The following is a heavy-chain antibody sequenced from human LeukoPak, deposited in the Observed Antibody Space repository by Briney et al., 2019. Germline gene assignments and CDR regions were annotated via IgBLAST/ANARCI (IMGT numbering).Heavy chain of an antibody. CDR2: IIPIFGTA. J-gene: IGHJ5*02. CDR3: AKGMSGSSPYNWFDP. D-gene: IGHD1-26*01. V-gene: IGHV1-69*05. CDR1: GGTFSSYA. Sequence: SVKVSCKASGGTFSSYAISWVRQAPGQGLEWMGRIIPIFGTANYAQKFQGRVTITTDESTSTAYMELSSLRSEDTAVYYCAKGMSGSSPYNWFDPWGQGTLVTVSS.